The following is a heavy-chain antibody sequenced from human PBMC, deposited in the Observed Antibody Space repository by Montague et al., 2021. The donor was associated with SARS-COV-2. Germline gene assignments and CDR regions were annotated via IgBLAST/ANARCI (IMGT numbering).Heavy chain of an antibody. CDR2: ISWSSNSI. J-gene: IGHJ5*02. CDR1: GFTFDDYA. Sequence: SLRLSCAASGFTFDDYAMHWVRQAPGKALEWVSGISWSSNSIGYXDSVKGRFTISRDNAKNSLYLQMNILRAEDTGLYYCAKGQKIKWLVLHSAPDWFDPWGQGTLVTVSS. D-gene: IGHD6-19*01. V-gene: IGHV3-9*01. CDR3: AKGQKIKWLVLHSAPDWFDP.